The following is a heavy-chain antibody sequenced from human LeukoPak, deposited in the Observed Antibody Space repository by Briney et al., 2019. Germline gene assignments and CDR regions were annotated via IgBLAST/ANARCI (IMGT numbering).Heavy chain of an antibody. V-gene: IGHV4-39*07. CDR1: GGSISSSSYY. Sequence: PSETLSLTCTVSGGSISSSSYYWGWIRQPPGKGLEWIVSIYYSGSTYYNPSLKSRVTISVDTSKNQFSLKLSSVTAADTAVYYCARGAGIYSGYDGNFDYWGQGTLVTVSS. D-gene: IGHD5-12*01. CDR2: IYYSGST. CDR3: ARGAGIYSGYDGNFDY. J-gene: IGHJ4*02.